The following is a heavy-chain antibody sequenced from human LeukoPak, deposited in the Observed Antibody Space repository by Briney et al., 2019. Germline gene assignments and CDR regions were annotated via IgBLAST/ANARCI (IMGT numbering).Heavy chain of an antibody. Sequence: WASVKVSCKASGYTFTSYYMHWVRQAPGQGLEWMGIINPSGGSTSYAQKFQGRVTMTRDTSTSTVYMELSSLRSEDTAVYYCARDYYDSSGYYFQHAFDIWGQGTMVTVSS. J-gene: IGHJ3*02. D-gene: IGHD3-22*01. CDR3: ARDYYDSSGYYFQHAFDI. CDR1: GYTFTSYY. V-gene: IGHV1-46*01. CDR2: INPSGGST.